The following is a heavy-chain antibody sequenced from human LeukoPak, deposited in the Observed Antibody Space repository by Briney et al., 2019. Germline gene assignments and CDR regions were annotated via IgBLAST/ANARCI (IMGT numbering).Heavy chain of an antibody. Sequence: GESLKISCQGSGYSFTSYWISWVRQMPGKGLEWMGRIDPSDSYTNYSPSFQGHVTISADKSISTAYLQWSSLKASDTAMHYCARLTVVVPAAHYYYYGMDVWGKGTTVTVSS. CDR3: ARLTVVVPAAHYYYYGMDV. CDR1: GYSFTSYW. V-gene: IGHV5-10-1*01. CDR2: IDPSDSYT. D-gene: IGHD2-2*01. J-gene: IGHJ6*04.